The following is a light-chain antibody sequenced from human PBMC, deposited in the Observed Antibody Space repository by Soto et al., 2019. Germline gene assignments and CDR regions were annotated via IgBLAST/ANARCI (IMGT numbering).Light chain of an antibody. V-gene: IGLV1-47*02. J-gene: IGLJ3*02. CDR3: AAWDDSLSGRV. CDR1: SSNIGTNY. CDR2: SNN. Sequence: QSVLTQPPSASGTPGQRVSISCSGSSSNIGTNYVYWNQQLPGTAPKLLIYSNNQRPSGVPDRFSGSKSGTSASLAISGLRSEDAADYYCAAWDDSLSGRVFGGGTKLTIL.